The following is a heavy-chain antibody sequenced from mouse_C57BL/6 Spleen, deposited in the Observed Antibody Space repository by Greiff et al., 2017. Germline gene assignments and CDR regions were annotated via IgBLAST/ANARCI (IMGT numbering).Heavy chain of an antibody. CDR3: TRGGYSNYVRYFDY. Sequence: EVKLMESGEGLVKPGGSLKLSCAASGFTFSSYAMSWVRQTPEKRLEWVAYISSGGDYIYYADTVKGRFTISRDNARNTLYLQMSSLKSEDTAMYYCTRGGYSNYVRYFDYWGQGTTLTVSS. CDR1: GFTFSSYA. J-gene: IGHJ2*01. D-gene: IGHD2-5*01. V-gene: IGHV5-9-1*02. CDR2: ISSGGDYI.